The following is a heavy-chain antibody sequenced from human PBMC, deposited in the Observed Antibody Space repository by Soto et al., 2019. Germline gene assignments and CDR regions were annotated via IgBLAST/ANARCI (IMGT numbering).Heavy chain of an antibody. CDR1: GYSFTNYG. D-gene: IGHD2-21*02. CDR3: AKGTVTAADY. CDR2: ISPYNGNT. Sequence: QVQVVQSGAEVKSPGASVNISCKTSGYSFTNYGITWVRQAPGQGLDWMGWISPYNGNTNYAQMLQDRVTMTTDTPTATAYMELRNLRSDDTAVYYCAKGTVTAADYWGQGTLVTVPS. J-gene: IGHJ4*02. V-gene: IGHV1-18*01.